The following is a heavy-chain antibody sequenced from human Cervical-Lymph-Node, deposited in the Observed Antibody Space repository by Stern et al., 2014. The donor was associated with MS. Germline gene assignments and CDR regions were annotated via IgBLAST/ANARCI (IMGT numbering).Heavy chain of an antibody. CDR1: GNTFSDHY. V-gene: IGHV1-2*06. CDR3: TRQRVIAMVDDAFDI. CDR2: IDPQSGDT. J-gene: IGHJ3*02. D-gene: IGHD3-22*01. Sequence: VQLVQSGAEVKKPGASVKVSCKASGNTFSDHYFHWVRQAPCQGLEWMGLIDPQSGDTKYDQKFKGRITMTRDTSISTVYMALNRLRSDDTAVYYCTRQRVIAMVDDAFDIWGQGTRVSVSS.